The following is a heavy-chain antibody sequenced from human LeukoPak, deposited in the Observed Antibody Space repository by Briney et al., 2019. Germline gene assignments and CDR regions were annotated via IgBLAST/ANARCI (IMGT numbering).Heavy chain of an antibody. CDR3: SSYDNDGNYYINY. CDR2: VRTKANNYAT. CDR1: GFTFSGSA. Sequence: GXXLRLAWAASGFTFSGSAMDWVRQAAGKGLEWVGRVRTKANNYATTYGGAVRGRLTSSRKDEKKRAYLEMDRGRTEDMAVYFCSSYDNDGNYYINYWGQGTLVTVSS. J-gene: IGHJ4*02. D-gene: IGHD3-22*01. V-gene: IGHV3-73*01.